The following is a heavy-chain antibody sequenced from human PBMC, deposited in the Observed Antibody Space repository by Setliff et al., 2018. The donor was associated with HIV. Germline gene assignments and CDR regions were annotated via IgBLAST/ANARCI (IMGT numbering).Heavy chain of an antibody. CDR1: GGSVDSRDYY. Sequence: SETLSLTCAVSGGSVDSRDYYWGWIRQPPGKGLEWIGNILYGGTTYYTPSLKSPVSISVDTSRNQFSLRLNSVTAADTAVYYCARPTTVLGGGAAFDIWGQGTMVTVSS. CDR2: ILYGGTT. CDR3: ARPTTVLGGGAAFDI. V-gene: IGHV4-39*01. J-gene: IGHJ3*02. D-gene: IGHD1-26*01.